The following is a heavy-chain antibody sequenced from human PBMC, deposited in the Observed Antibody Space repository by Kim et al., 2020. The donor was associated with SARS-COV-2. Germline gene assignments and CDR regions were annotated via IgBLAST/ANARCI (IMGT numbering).Heavy chain of an antibody. CDR3: AKLGGPSDY. CDR2: GSNK. J-gene: IGHJ4*02. V-gene: IGHV3-30*02. Sequence: GSNKYYADSVKDRFTISRDNSKNTLYLQMNSLRAEATAVYYCAKLGGPSDYWGQGTLVTVSS. D-gene: IGHD3-16*01.